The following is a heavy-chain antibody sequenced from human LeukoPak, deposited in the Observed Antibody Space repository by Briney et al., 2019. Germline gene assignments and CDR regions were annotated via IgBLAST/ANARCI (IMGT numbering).Heavy chain of an antibody. CDR1: GFTFSSYA. Sequence: PGGSLRLSCSASGFTFSSYAMHWVRQAPGKGLEDVSAISSNGGSTYYADSVKSRFTISRDNSKNTLYLQMSSLRAEDTAVYYCVKDGPSSGWTYFDYWGQGTLVTVSS. CDR2: ISSNGGST. V-gene: IGHV3-64D*06. J-gene: IGHJ4*02. D-gene: IGHD6-19*01. CDR3: VKDGPSSGWTYFDY.